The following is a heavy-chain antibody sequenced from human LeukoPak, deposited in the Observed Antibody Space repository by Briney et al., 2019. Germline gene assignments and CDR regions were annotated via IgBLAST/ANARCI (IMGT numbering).Heavy chain of an antibody. CDR3: ARDSRYYGDYVDY. CDR1: GGTFSSYA. J-gene: IGHJ4*02. V-gene: IGHV1-18*01. Sequence: ASVKVSCKASGGTFSSYAISWVRQAPGQGLEWMGWISAYNDNTNYAQKLQGRVTMTTDTSTSTAYMELRSLRSDDTAVYYCARDSRYYGDYVDYWGQGTLVTVSS. CDR2: ISAYNDNT. D-gene: IGHD4-17*01.